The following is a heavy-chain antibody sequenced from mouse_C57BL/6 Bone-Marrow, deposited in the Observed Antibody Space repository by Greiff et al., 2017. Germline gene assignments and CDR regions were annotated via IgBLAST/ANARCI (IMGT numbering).Heavy chain of an antibody. CDR2: ISYDGSN. Sequence: EVQLQQSGPGLVKPSQSLSLTCSVTGYSITSGYYWNWIRQFPGNKLEWMGYISYDGSNNYNPSLKNRISITRDTSKNQFFLKLNSVTTEDTATYYCARGLLWYPWFAYWGQGTLVTVSA. V-gene: IGHV3-6*01. CDR3: ARGLLWYPWFAY. D-gene: IGHD2-10*01. J-gene: IGHJ3*01. CDR1: GYSITSGYY.